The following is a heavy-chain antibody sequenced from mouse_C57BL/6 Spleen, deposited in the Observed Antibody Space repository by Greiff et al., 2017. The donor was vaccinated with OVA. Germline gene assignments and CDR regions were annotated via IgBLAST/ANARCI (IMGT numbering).Heavy chain of an antibody. Sequence: EVKLMESGAELVRPGASVKLSCTASGFNIKDYYMHWVKQRPEQGLEWIGRIDPEDGDTEYAPKFQGKATMTADTSSNTAYLQLSSLTSEDTAVYYCTTFTTVVATSYFDYWGQGTTLTVSS. CDR1: GFNIKDYY. D-gene: IGHD1-1*01. V-gene: IGHV14-1*01. J-gene: IGHJ2*01. CDR3: TTFTTVVATSYFDY. CDR2: IDPEDGDT.